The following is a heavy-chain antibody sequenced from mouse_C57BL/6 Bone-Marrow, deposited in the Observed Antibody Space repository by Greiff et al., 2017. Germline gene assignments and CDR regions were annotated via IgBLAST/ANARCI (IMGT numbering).Heavy chain of an antibody. Sequence: QVQLQQPGTELVKPGASVKLSCKASGYTFTSYWMHWVKQRPGQGLEWIGYINPSNGGTNYNEKFKSKATLTVDKSSSTAYMQLSSLTSEDSAVYYYARGVIYYCGSGYCAMDYWGQGTSVTVSS. J-gene: IGHJ4*01. CDR3: ARGVIYYCGSGYCAMDY. V-gene: IGHV1-53*01. D-gene: IGHD1-1*01. CDR2: INPSNGGT. CDR1: GYTFTSYW.